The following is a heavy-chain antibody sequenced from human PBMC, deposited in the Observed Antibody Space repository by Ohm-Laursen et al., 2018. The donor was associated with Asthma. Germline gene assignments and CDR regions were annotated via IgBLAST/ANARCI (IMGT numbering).Heavy chain of an antibody. V-gene: IGHV3-30*04. Sequence: SLRLSCAASGFTFRSYAMHWVRQAPGKGLEWVAVISYDGSNKYYADSVKGRFTISRDNSKNTLYLQMNSLRAEDTAVYYCARDLVVAATLDYWGQGTLVTVSS. CDR1: GFTFRSYA. D-gene: IGHD2-15*01. J-gene: IGHJ4*02. CDR3: ARDLVVAATLDY. CDR2: ISYDGSNK.